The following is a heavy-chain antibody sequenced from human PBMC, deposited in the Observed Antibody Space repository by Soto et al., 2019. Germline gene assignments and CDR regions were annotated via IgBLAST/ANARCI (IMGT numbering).Heavy chain of an antibody. D-gene: IGHD7-27*01. CDR2: IDIAGVT. CDR3: ARELGTPGRWYFDL. J-gene: IGHJ2*01. Sequence: GGSLRLSXAASEFTFSSHDMHWVRQVTGKGLEWVSAIDIAGVTSYTVSVKGRFTISRDNAKNSLYLQMNSLTAGDTAVYYCARELGTPGRWYFDLWGRGTLVTVSS. V-gene: IGHV3-13*01. CDR1: EFTFSSHD.